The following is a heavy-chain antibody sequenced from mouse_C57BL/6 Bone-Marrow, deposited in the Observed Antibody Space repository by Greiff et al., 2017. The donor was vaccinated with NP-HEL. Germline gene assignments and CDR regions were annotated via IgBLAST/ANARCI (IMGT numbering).Heavy chain of an antibody. V-gene: IGHV1-76*01. CDR1: GYTFTDYY. Sequence: VKLMESGAELVRPGASVKLSCKASGYTFTDYYINWVKQRPGQGLEWIARIYPGSGNTYYNEKFKGKATLTAEKSSSTAYMQLSSLTSEDSAVYFCAREGDFYYGFGYWGQGTTLTVSS. D-gene: IGHD1-1*01. CDR3: AREGDFYYGFGY. J-gene: IGHJ2*01. CDR2: IYPGSGNT.